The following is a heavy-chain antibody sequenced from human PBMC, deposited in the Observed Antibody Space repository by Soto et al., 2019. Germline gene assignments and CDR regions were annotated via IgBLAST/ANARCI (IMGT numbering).Heavy chain of an antibody. CDR3: ATSKQGDPDY. J-gene: IGHJ4*02. Sequence: GGSLRLSCAASGFTFSSYAMHWVRQAPGKGLEWVAVISYDGSNKYYADSVKGRFTISRDNSKNTLYLQMNSLRAEDTAVYYCATSKQGDPDYWGQGTLVTVSS. CDR1: GFTFSSYA. V-gene: IGHV3-30-3*01. D-gene: IGHD3-16*01. CDR2: ISYDGSNK.